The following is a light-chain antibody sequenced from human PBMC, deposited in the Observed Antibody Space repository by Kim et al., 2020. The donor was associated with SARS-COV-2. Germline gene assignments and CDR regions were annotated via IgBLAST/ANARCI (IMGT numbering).Light chain of an antibody. CDR2: GNS. CDR3: QSYDSSLSAVV. V-gene: IGLV1-40*01. CDR1: SHNVVADYD. Sequence: QRVTITCTGSSHNVVADYDEHWYQQVPGTAPNPLIYGNSNRPSGVPDRFSGSKSGTSASLAITGLQAEDEADYYCQSYDSSLSAVVFGGGTQLTVL. J-gene: IGLJ2*01.